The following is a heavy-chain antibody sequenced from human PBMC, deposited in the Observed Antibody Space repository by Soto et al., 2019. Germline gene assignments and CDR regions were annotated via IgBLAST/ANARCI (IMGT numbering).Heavy chain of an antibody. J-gene: IGHJ4*02. CDR3: AREIDDYVWGSYRYLDY. V-gene: IGHV3-21*01. CDR2: ISSSSTYI. D-gene: IGHD3-16*02. CDR1: GFTFSSYS. Sequence: EVQLVESGGGLVKPGGSLRLSCAASGFTFSSYSMNWVRQAPGKGLEWVSSISSSSTYIYYADSVKGRFTISRDNAKKSLYLQMNSLRAEDTAVYYCAREIDDYVWGSYRYLDYWGQGTLVTVSS.